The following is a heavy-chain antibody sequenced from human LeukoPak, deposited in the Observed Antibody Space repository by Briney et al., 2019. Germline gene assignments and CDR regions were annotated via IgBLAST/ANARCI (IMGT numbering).Heavy chain of an antibody. CDR3: ARDPTGGRPDY. CDR2: IGTAGDT. Sequence: GGSLRLSCAASGFTFSSYDMHWVRQATGKGLEWVSAIGTAGDTYYPGSVKGRFTISRENAKNSLYLQMNSLRAGDTAVYYCARDPTGGRPDYWGQGTLVTVSS. CDR1: GFTFSSYD. J-gene: IGHJ4*02. V-gene: IGHV3-13*01. D-gene: IGHD2-8*02.